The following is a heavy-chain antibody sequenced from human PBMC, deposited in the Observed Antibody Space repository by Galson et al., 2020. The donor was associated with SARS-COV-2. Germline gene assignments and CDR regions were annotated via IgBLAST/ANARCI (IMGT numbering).Heavy chain of an antibody. CDR3: ARGPRFGELLSPFDS. CDR1: GFTFSSYA. J-gene: IGHJ4*02. D-gene: IGHD3-10*01. V-gene: IGHV3-30-3*01. Sequence: TGGSLRPSCAASGFTFSSYAMHWVRQAPGKGLEWVAVISNDGSNRYHADSVKGRFTISRDNSKNTLFLQMNSLRVEDTAVYYCARGPRFGELLSPFDSWGQGTLVTVSS. CDR2: ISNDGSNR.